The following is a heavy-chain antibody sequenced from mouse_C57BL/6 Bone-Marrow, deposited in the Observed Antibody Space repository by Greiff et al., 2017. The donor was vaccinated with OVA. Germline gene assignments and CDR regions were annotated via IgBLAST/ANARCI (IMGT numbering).Heavy chain of an antibody. CDR1: GFTFSDYY. CDR3: ARQIYDGYYGYFDV. CDR2: ISNGGGST. J-gene: IGHJ1*03. V-gene: IGHV5-12*01. Sequence: EVMLVESGGGLVQPGGSLKLSCAASGFTFSDYYMYWVRQTPEKRLEWVAYISNGGGSTYYPDTVKGRFTISRDNAKNTLYLQMSRLKSEDTTMYYCARQIYDGYYGYFDVWGTGTTVTVSS. D-gene: IGHD2-3*01.